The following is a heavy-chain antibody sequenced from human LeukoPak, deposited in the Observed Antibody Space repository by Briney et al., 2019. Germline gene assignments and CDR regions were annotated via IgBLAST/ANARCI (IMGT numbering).Heavy chain of an antibody. CDR1: GFTFSNYN. CDR2: ISSSSSYI. J-gene: IGHJ4*02. V-gene: IGHV3-21*01. D-gene: IGHD6-19*01. Sequence: GGSLRLSCAASGFTFSNYNMNWVRQAPGKGLEWVSSISSSSSYIYYADSVKGRFTISRDNAKNSLYLQMNSLRAEDTTVYYCPRSYISGWFRFDYWGQGTLVTVSS. CDR3: PRSYISGWFRFDY.